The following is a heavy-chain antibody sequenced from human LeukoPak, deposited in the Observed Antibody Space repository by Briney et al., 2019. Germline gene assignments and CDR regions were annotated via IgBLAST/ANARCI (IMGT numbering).Heavy chain of an antibody. J-gene: IGHJ4*02. CDR3: ARDPVVDCGGDCYPFDY. D-gene: IGHD2-21*02. CDR1: GYTFTGYY. V-gene: IGHV1-2*02. CDR2: INPNSGGT. Sequence: APVKVSCKASGYTFTGYYMYWVRQAPGQGLEWMGWINPNSGGTNYAQKFQGRVTMTRDTSISTAYMELSRLRSDDTAVYYCARDPVVDCGGDCYPFDYWGQGTLVTVSS.